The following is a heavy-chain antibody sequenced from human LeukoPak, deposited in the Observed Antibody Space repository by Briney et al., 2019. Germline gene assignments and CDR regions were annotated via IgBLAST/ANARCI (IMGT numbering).Heavy chain of an antibody. CDR1: GFTFSSYS. D-gene: IGHD3-10*01. CDR2: ISSSSSYI. Sequence: GGSLRLSCAASGFTFSSYSMNWVRQAPGKGLEWVSSISSSSSYIYYADSVKGRFTISRDNAKNSLYLQMNSLRAEDTAVYYCARHWGNRYYYGSGSYYPPYNWFDPWGQGTLVTVSS. J-gene: IGHJ5*02. V-gene: IGHV3-21*01. CDR3: ARHWGNRYYYGSGSYYPPYNWFDP.